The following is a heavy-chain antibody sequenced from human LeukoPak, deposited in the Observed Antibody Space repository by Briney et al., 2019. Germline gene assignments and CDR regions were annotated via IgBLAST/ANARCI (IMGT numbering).Heavy chain of an antibody. CDR2: IDHAGTT. J-gene: IGHJ4*02. Sequence: SETLSLTCVVSGGSIITNDYWWGWIRQPPGKGLEWIGTIDHAGTTFYNVSLKSRVTISVDTPNNQFSLRLNSVGAADTAVYYCALHYYDSSGYFDYWGQGTLVTVSS. CDR1: GGSIITNDYW. V-gene: IGHV4-39*01. D-gene: IGHD3-22*01. CDR3: ALHYYDSSGYFDY.